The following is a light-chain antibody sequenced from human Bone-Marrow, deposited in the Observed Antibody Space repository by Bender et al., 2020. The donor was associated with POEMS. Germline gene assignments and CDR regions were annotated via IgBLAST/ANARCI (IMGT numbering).Light chain of an antibody. J-gene: IGLJ3*02. V-gene: IGLV1-51*02. CDR2: ENN. Sequence: QSVLTQPPSVSAAPGQKVTISCSGSSSTIGSNYVSWYQQLPGTAPKLLIYENNKRPSGIPDRFSGSKSGTSASLAISGLRSEDEADYYCASWDDRLSGWVFGGGTQLTVL. CDR1: SSTIGSNY. CDR3: ASWDDRLSGWV.